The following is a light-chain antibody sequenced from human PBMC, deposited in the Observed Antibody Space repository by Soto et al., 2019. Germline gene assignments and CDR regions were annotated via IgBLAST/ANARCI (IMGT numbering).Light chain of an antibody. V-gene: IGKV3-15*01. Sequence: ERLITQSPSTLSVSPGERATLSCRASQSVSSNLAWYQQKPGQAPRLLIYGASTRATGIPARFSGSGSGTEFTLTISSLQSEDFAVYYCQQYNNWPPITFGQGTRLDI. CDR2: GAS. J-gene: IGKJ5*01. CDR3: QQYNNWPPIT. CDR1: QSVSSN.